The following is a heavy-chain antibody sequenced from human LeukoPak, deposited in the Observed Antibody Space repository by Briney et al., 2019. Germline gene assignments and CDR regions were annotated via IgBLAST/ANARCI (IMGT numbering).Heavy chain of an antibody. D-gene: IGHD5-18*01. CDR2: INHSGST. CDR1: GGSFSGYY. V-gene: IGHV4-34*01. Sequence: PSETLSLTCAVYGGSFSGYYWSWIRQPPGKGLEWIGEINHSGSTNYNPSLKSRVTISVDTSKNQFSLKLSSVTAADTAVYYCARGLGYSYGRTLQFDYWGQGTLVTVSS. J-gene: IGHJ4*02. CDR3: ARGLGYSYGRTLQFDY.